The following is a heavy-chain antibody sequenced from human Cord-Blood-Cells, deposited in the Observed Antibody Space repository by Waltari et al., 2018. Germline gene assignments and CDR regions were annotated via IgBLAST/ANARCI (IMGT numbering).Heavy chain of an antibody. J-gene: IGHJ3*02. CDR1: GFTFSSYA. CDR3: ARESYYYDSSGYAFDI. V-gene: IGHV3-30*04. Sequence: QVQLVESGGGVVQPGRSLRLSCAASGFTFSSYAMHWVRQDPGKGLEWVAVISYDGSNKYYADSVKGRFTISRDNSKNTLYLQMNSLRAEDTAVYYCARESYYYDSSGYAFDIWGQGTMVTVSS. CDR2: ISYDGSNK. D-gene: IGHD3-22*01.